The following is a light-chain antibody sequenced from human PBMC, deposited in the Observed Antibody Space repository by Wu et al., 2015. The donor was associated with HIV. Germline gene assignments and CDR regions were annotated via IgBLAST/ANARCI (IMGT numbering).Light chain of an antibody. Sequence: VGDRVTITCGQVQSIDHYLNWYQKKPGKAPELLIYATSNLQSGVPSRFSGTRSGTHFTLTISSLQREDSATYYCQQSYNTPFTFGPGTKVEIK. V-gene: IGKV1-39*01. CDR3: QQSYNTPFT. CDR1: QSIDHY. J-gene: IGKJ3*01. CDR2: ATS.